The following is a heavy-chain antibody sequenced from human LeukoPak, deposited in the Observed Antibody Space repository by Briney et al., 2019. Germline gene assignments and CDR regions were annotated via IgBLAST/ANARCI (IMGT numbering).Heavy chain of an antibody. J-gene: IGHJ4*02. D-gene: IGHD3-10*01. Sequence: GGSLRLSCAASGLKFDDYAMHWVRQLPGKGLEWVSGIGWNSVAIAYADSVKGRFTISRDNAKKSLNLQMNGLRTEDTALYYCAKDMGGSGSSAFDFWGQGTLVTVSS. CDR3: AKDMGGSGSSAFDF. CDR2: IGWNSVAI. CDR1: GLKFDDYA. V-gene: IGHV3-9*01.